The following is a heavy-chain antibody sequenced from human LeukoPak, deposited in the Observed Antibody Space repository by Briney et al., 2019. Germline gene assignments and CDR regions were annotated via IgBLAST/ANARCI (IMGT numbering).Heavy chain of an antibody. CDR1: GGSFRGYY. CDR2: INHSGST. Sequence: SETLSLTCAVYGGSFRGYYWSWIRQPPGKGLEWIGEINHSGSTNYNPSLKSRVTISVDTSKNQFSLKLSSVTAADTAVYYCARDRAAAVDYWGQGTLVTVSS. CDR3: ARDRAAAVDY. D-gene: IGHD6-13*01. J-gene: IGHJ4*02. V-gene: IGHV4-34*01.